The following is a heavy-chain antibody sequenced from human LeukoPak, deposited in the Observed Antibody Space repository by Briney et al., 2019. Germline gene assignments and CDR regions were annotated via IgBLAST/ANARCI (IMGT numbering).Heavy chain of an antibody. J-gene: IGHJ4*02. CDR2: IFYSGST. CDR1: GGSISTSNYY. D-gene: IGHD2-15*01. CDR3: ARRYCSGGTCYGTYYFDS. Sequence: SETLSLTCTVSGGSISTSNYYWGWIRQPPGKGLEWIGNIFYSGSTYYSPSLRSRVTISLDTSRNQFSLKLTSVTAADTAVYYCARRYCSGGTCYGTYYFDSWGQGILVTVSS. V-gene: IGHV4-39*07.